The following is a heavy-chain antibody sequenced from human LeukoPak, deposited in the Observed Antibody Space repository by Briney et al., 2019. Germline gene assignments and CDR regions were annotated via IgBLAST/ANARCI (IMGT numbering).Heavy chain of an antibody. CDR2: IHASGTT. CDR1: GGSISSYF. V-gene: IGHV4-4*07. CDR3: ARAHHLDYGDWFDP. D-gene: IGHD4-17*01. Sequence: SETLSLTCSVSGGSISSYFWSRIRQPAGKGLEWIGRIHASGTTVYNPSLKSRVTMSMDTSKNQFSLKLSSVTAADTAVYYCARAHHLDYGDWFDPWGQGILVPVSS. J-gene: IGHJ5*02.